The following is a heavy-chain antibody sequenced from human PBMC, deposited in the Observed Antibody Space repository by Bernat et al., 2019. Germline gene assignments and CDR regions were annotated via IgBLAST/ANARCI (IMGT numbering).Heavy chain of an antibody. CDR1: GFTFSSYW. Sequence: EVQLVESGGGLVQPGGSLRLSCAASGFTFSSYWMSWVRQAPGKGLEWVANIKKDGSENTYMVSVTGRFTISRDNAKNSLYLQMNSLRAEDTAVYYCAREYCSGGSCYSSLDAFDIWGQGTMVTVSS. CDR2: IKKDGSEN. V-gene: IGHV3-7*04. D-gene: IGHD2-15*01. CDR3: AREYCSGGSCYSSLDAFDI. J-gene: IGHJ3*02.